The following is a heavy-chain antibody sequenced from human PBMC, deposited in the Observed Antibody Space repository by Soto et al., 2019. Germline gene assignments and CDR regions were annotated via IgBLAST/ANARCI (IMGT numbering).Heavy chain of an antibody. Sequence: PGGSLRLSCAASGFRFSSYAMNWVRQAPGKGLEWVSRISGIGDEKYYADSVKGRFAISRDNSKNTLYLQMNSLRAEDTALYYCAKEGTILIGAHSDGMDVWGHGPTVTVSS. CDR1: GFRFSSYA. CDR3: AKEGTILIGAHSDGMDV. V-gene: IGHV3-23*01. D-gene: IGHD2-8*01. CDR2: ISGIGDEK. J-gene: IGHJ6*02.